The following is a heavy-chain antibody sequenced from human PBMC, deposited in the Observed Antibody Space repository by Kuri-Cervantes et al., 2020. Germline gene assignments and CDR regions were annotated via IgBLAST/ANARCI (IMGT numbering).Heavy chain of an antibody. D-gene: IGHD6-19*01. V-gene: IGHV3-30-3*01. Sequence: GGSLRLSCPASGFTFDDYAMHWVRQAPGKGLEWVAVISYDGSNKYYADSVKGRFTISRDNSKNTLYLQMNSLRAEDTAVYYCARLESLAVAGAHFDYWGQGTLVTVSS. J-gene: IGHJ4*02. CDR2: ISYDGSNK. CDR1: GFTFDDYA. CDR3: ARLESLAVAGAHFDY.